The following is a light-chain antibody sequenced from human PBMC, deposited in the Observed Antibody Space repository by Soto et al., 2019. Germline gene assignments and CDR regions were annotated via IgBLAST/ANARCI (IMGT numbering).Light chain of an antibody. CDR1: SSDVGGYNY. V-gene: IGLV2-14*01. CDR2: EVS. J-gene: IGLJ3*02. Sequence: QSALTQPASVSGSPGQSITISCTGTSSDVGGYNYVSWYQQHPGKVPKLMIYEVSNWPSGVSNRFSGSKSGNTASLTISGLQAEDEADYYCSSFTSANTWLFGGGTKVTVL. CDR3: SSFTSANTWL.